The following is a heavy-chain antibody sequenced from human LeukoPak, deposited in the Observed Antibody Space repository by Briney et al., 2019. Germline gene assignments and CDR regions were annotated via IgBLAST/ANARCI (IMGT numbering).Heavy chain of an antibody. D-gene: IGHD6-13*01. CDR3: ARGWQQLALENWFDP. CDR1: GYTFTSYA. J-gene: IGHJ5*02. Sequence: ASVKVSCKASGYTFTSYAMHWVRQAPGQRLEWMGWINAGNGNTKYSQKFQGRVTITRDTSASTAYMELSSLRSEDTAVYYCARGWQQLALENWFDPWGQGTLVTVSS. CDR2: INAGNGNT. V-gene: IGHV1-3*01.